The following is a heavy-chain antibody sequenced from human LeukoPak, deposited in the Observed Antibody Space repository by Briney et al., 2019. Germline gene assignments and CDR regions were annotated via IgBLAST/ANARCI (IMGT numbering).Heavy chain of an antibody. J-gene: IGHJ4*02. V-gene: IGHV1-18*01. D-gene: IGHD3-16*01. CDR2: ISAYNGNT. Sequence: ASVKVSFKASGYTFTIYGISWVRQAPGQGHEWMGWISAYNGNTNYAQKLQGRVTMTTDTSTSTAYMELRSLRSDDTAVYYCARVRVWGSSPNPGDYWGQGTLVTVSS. CDR3: ARVRVWGSSPNPGDY. CDR1: GYTFTIYG.